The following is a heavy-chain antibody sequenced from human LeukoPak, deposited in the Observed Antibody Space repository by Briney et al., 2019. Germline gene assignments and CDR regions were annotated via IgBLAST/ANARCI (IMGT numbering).Heavy chain of an antibody. CDR3: AKHRRSSLVTTYFDA. CDR1: GFTFSTLA. D-gene: IGHD2-21*02. V-gene: IGHV3-23*05. J-gene: IGHJ4*02. Sequence: GGSLRLSCAASGFTFSTLAMSWVRQAPGKGLEWVSSIDSRGDDTDYADSVKGRFTISRDNSKNTLYLQLNSLRLNDTAIFYCAKHRRSSLVTTYFDAWGQGILVAVSS. CDR2: IDSRGDDT.